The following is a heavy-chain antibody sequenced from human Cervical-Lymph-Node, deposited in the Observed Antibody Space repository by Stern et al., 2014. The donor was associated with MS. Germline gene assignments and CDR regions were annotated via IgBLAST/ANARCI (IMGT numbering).Heavy chain of an antibody. Sequence: QVQLVQSGSEVKKPGSSVKVSCQASGGPFSSYAINWVRQAPGQGLEWMGGIIPILATANYAQKFQGRVTITADASTRTAYIEVSSLTSEDTAVYYCARASPPNDDRRGGFDSWGQGTLVTVSS. CDR2: IIPILATA. J-gene: IGHJ4*02. D-gene: IGHD3-16*01. V-gene: IGHV1-69*01. CDR3: ARASPPNDDRRGGFDS. CDR1: GGPFSSYA.